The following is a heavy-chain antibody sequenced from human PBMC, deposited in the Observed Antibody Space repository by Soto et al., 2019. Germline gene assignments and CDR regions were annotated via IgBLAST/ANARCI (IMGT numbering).Heavy chain of an antibody. V-gene: IGHV3-30*18. CDR2: ISYDGSNK. Sequence: QVQLVESGGGVVQPGRSLRLSCAASGFTFSSYGMHWVRQAPGKGLEWVAVISYDGSNKYYADYVKGRFTISRDNSKNTLYLQMNSLRAEDTAVYYCAKDLLYLREAEGARYSYIDYWGQGTLVTVSS. D-gene: IGHD6-13*01. CDR1: GFTFSSYG. CDR3: AKDLLYLREAEGARYSYIDY. J-gene: IGHJ4*02.